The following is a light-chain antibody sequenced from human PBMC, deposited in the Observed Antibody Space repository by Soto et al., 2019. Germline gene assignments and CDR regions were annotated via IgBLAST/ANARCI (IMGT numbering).Light chain of an antibody. CDR1: QTISSW. J-gene: IGKJ1*01. CDR3: QHYNSYSEA. Sequence: DIEMTQSPSTLSGSVGDRATLTCRASQTISSWLAWYQQTPGQAPKLLIYKASTLKSGVPSRFRGRGSGTEFTLTISSLQPDDFSTYYCQHYNSYSEAFGQGTKVDI. V-gene: IGKV1-5*03. CDR2: KAS.